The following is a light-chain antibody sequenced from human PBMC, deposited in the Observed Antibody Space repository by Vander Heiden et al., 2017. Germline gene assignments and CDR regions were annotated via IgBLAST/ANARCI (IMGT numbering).Light chain of an antibody. CDR3: QQYVSSPRT. CDR1: HSVLTNY. CDR2: ATS. J-gene: IGKJ1*01. V-gene: IGKV3-20*01. Sequence: EIVLTQSPGTLSLSPGERVTHSCRASHSVLTNYLAWYQQKPGQAPRLLIYATSTRATDVPDRFSGSGSGTDFTLTISRLEPEDFAVYYCQQYVSSPRTFGQGTKVEIK.